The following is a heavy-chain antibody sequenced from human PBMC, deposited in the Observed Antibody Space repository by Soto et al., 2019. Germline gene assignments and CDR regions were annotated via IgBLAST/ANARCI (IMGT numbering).Heavy chain of an antibody. V-gene: IGHV4-34*01. Sequence: SETLSLTCAVYGGSFSGYYWSWIRQPPGKGLEWIGEINHSGSTNYNPSLKSRVTISVDTSKNQFSLKLSSVTAADTAVYYCARGLIRIGFLEWSYLDYFDYWGQGTLVTVSS. CDR1: GGSFSGYY. J-gene: IGHJ4*02. CDR2: INHSGST. D-gene: IGHD3-3*02. CDR3: ARGLIRIGFLEWSYLDYFDY.